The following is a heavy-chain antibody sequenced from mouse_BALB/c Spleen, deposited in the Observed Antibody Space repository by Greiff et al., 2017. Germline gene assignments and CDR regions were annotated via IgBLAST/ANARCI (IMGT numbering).Heavy chain of an antibody. CDR3: ARPRYGNYAWFAY. D-gene: IGHD2-10*02. CDR1: GFDFSRYW. Sequence: EVKVVESGGGLVQPGGSLKLSCAASGFDFSRYWMSWVRQAPGKGLEWIGEINPDSSTINYTPSLKDKFNISRANAKNTLYLQRRKVRSEDTALYYGARPRYGNYAWFAYWGQGTLVTVSA. V-gene: IGHV4-1*02. J-gene: IGHJ3*01. CDR2: INPDSSTI.